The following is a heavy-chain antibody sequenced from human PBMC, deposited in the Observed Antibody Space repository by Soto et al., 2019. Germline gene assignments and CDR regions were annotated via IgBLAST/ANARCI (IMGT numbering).Heavy chain of an antibody. Sequence: EVQLGESGGAWVQPGTSLRLWCVGSGFSFHRDWMTWVRQAPGKGLEWVAKIKGGGTRENYVDSVKGRFTISRENAKNLSFVQINSMRVEETALYTFARDLSHLCSGVLSDAFDIWGEGTVVTVSS. CDR3: ARDLSHLCSGVLSDAFDI. J-gene: IGHJ3*02. V-gene: IGHV3-7*04. CDR1: GFSFHRDW. D-gene: IGHD3-3*02. CDR2: IKGGGTRE.